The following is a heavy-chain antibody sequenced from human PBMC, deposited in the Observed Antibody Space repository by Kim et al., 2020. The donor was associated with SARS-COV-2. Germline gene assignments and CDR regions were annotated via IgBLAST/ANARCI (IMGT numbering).Heavy chain of an antibody. D-gene: IGHD3-10*01. CDR1: GFTFSSYA. J-gene: IGHJ4*02. CDR2: ISYDGSNK. CDR3: AREEGDYYGSGSYDY. V-gene: IGHV3-30*04. Sequence: GGSLRLSCAASGFTFSSYAMHWVRQAPGKGLEWVAVISYDGSNKYYADSVKGRFTISRDNSKNTLYLQMNSLRAEDTAVYYCAREEGDYYGSGSYDYWGQGTLVTVSS.